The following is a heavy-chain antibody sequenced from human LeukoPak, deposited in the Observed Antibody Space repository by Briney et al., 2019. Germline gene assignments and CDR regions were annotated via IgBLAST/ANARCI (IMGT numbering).Heavy chain of an antibody. CDR2: INPSGGFT. Sequence: ASVKVSCKVSGYTLTELSMHWVRQAPGKGLEWMGIINPSGGFTSYAQKLQGRVTVTRDMSTSTVYMELSNLRSEDTAVYYCARGTKSGYEIREFDYWGQGTLVTVSS. V-gene: IGHV1-46*01. CDR3: ARGTKSGYEIREFDY. CDR1: GYTLTELS. D-gene: IGHD5-12*01. J-gene: IGHJ4*02.